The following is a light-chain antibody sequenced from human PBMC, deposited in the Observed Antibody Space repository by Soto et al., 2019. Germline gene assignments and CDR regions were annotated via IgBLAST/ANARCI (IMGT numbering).Light chain of an antibody. V-gene: IGLV2-14*01. J-gene: IGLJ1*01. Sequence: QSVLTQPASVSGSPRQSITISCTGASSDVGGYTYVSWYQQHPGKAPKLMIYEVSNRPLGVSNRFSGSKSGNTASLTISGLQAEDEADYYCTSYTSSSTLDVFGTGTKVTVL. CDR3: TSYTSSSTLDV. CDR2: EVS. CDR1: SSDVGGYTY.